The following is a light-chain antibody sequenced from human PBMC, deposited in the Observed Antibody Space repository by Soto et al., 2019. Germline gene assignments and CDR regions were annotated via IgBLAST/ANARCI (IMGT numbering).Light chain of an antibody. J-gene: IGKJ2*01. CDR1: QSVSSY. CDR3: QQYNNWPSYT. V-gene: IGKV3-15*01. Sequence: EIVMTQSPATLSVSPGERATLSCRASQSVSSYLAWYQQKPGQAPRLLIFDASTRATGIPARFSGSGSGTEFTLTVSGLQSEDFAVYSCQQYNNWPSYTFGQGTKLEIK. CDR2: DAS.